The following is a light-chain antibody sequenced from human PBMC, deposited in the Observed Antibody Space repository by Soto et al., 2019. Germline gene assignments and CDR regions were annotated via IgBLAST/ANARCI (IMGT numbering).Light chain of an antibody. CDR1: QSVSSSY. Sequence: EIVLTQSPGTLSLSPGERATLSCRASQSVSSSYLAWYQQKPGQAPRLLIYGASSRATGIPDRFSGSGSGTDFTLTLSRLEAEDFAVYYCQQYATSPLTFGGGTKVEIK. V-gene: IGKV3-20*01. CDR2: GAS. J-gene: IGKJ4*01. CDR3: QQYATSPLT.